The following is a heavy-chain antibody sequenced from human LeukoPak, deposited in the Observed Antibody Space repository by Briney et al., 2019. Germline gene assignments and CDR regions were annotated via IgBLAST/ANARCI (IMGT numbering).Heavy chain of an antibody. CDR1: GGSFSGYY. CDR3: ARIRLYSSSWYVANWFDP. V-gene: IGHV4-34*01. D-gene: IGHD6-13*01. CDR2: INHSGST. J-gene: IGHJ5*02. Sequence: SETLSLTCAVYGGSFSGYYWSWIRQPPGKGLEWIGEINHSGSTNYNPSLKSRVTISVDTSKNQFSLKLSSVTVADTAVYYCARIRLYSSSWYVANWFDPWGQGTLVTVSS.